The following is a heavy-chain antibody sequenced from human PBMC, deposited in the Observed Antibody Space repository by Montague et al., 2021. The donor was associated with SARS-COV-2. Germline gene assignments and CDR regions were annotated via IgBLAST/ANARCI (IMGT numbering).Heavy chain of an antibody. CDR3: ARELSPYYYGMDV. J-gene: IGHJ6*02. CDR1: GFTFSSYG. Sequence: SLRLSCAASGFTFSSYGMHWVRQAPGKGLEWVAVIWYDGSNKYYADSVKGRFTISRDNSKNTLYLQMNSLRAEDTAVYYCARELSPYYYGMDVWGQGTTVTASS. CDR2: IWYDGSNK. D-gene: IGHD3-16*02. V-gene: IGHV3-33*01.